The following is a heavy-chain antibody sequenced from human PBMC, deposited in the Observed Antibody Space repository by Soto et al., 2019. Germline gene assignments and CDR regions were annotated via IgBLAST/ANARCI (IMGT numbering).Heavy chain of an antibody. CDR2: TSYDGNNE. V-gene: IGHV3-30*18. Sequence: GGSVRLSSAASGFTFSNYAMHWVRQAPGKGLEWVALTSYDGNNEYYTDSVKGRFTISRDNSKNTLFLQMNSPRPEDTAVYYCAKDKGVFNWATSYFDYWGQGTLVTVSS. J-gene: IGHJ4*02. CDR1: GFTFSNYA. CDR3: AKDKGVFNWATSYFDY. D-gene: IGHD1-1*01.